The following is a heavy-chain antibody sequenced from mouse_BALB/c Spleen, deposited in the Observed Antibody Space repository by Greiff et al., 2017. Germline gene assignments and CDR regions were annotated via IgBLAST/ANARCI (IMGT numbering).Heavy chain of an antibody. J-gene: IGHJ3*01. CDR1: GFSLTSYG. Sequence: QVQLKESGPGLVQPSQSLSITCTVSGFSLTSYGVHWVRQSPGKGLEWLGVIWSGGSTDYNAAFISRLSISKDNSKSQVFFKMNSLQANDTAIYYCARKNGYDVGWFAYWGQGTLVTVSA. CDR3: ARKNGYDVGWFAY. V-gene: IGHV2-2*02. D-gene: IGHD2-2*01. CDR2: IWSGGST.